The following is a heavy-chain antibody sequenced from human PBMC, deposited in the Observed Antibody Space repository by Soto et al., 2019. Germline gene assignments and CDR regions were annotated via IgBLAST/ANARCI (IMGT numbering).Heavy chain of an antibody. CDR2: IYYSGST. D-gene: IGHD6-13*01. Sequence: QVQLQESGPGLVKPSQTLSLTCTVSGGSISSGGYYWSWIRQHPGKGLEWIGYIYYSGSTYYNPSLKSRVTISVDTSKNQFSLKLSSVTAADTAVDYCARSWAGEQQLAFDYWGQGTLVTVSS. CDR3: ARSWAGEQQLAFDY. CDR1: GGSISSGGYY. V-gene: IGHV4-31*03. J-gene: IGHJ4*02.